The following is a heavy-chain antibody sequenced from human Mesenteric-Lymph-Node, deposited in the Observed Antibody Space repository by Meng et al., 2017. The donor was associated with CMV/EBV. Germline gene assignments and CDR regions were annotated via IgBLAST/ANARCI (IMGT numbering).Heavy chain of an antibody. V-gene: IGHV3-21*06. Sequence: GGSLRLSCAASGFNFSSCTMNWVRQAPGKGLEWVSVISGGSGGSTCFFQTDSMKGRFTISRDNAKNSLYLQMNSLRAEGRFIVSSDNAKNSLYLQMNSLRAEDTAVYYCARDIVVVPAASDAFDIWGQGTMVTVSS. J-gene: IGHJ3*02. D-gene: IGHD2-2*01. CDR2: ISGGSGGSTCF. CDR3: DNAKNSLYLQMNSLRAEDTAVYYCARDIVVVPAASDAFDI. CDR1: GFNFSSCT.